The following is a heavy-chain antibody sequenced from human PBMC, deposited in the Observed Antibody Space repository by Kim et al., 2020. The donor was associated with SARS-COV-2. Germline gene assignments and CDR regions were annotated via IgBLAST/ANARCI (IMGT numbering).Heavy chain of an antibody. CDR2: MNPNSGNT. D-gene: IGHD2-15*01. V-gene: IGHV1-8*01. Sequence: ASVKVSCKASGYTFTSYDINWVRQATGQGLEWMGWMNPNSGNTGYAQKFQGRVTMTRNTSISTAYMELSSLRSEDTAVYYCARGILRGVVEVAATPRCYWFDPWGQGTLVTVSS. CDR3: ARGILRGVVEVAATPRCYWFDP. J-gene: IGHJ5*02. CDR1: GYTFTSYD.